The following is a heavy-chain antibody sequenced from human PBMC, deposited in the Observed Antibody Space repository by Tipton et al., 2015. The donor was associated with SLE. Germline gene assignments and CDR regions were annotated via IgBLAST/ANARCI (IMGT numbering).Heavy chain of an antibody. CDR2: IYTSGST. Sequence: TLSLTCTVSGDSISSGLNYWTWIRQPAGKGLEWIGRIYTSGSTNYNPSLKSRVTISVDTSKNQFSLKLSSVTAADTAVYYCARGVKGYFDYWGQGTLVTVSS. CDR1: GDSISSGLNY. V-gene: IGHV4-61*02. CDR3: ARGVKGYFDY. J-gene: IGHJ4*02.